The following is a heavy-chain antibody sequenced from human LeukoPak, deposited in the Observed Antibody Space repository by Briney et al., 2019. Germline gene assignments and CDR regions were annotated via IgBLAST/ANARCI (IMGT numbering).Heavy chain of an antibody. CDR3: AKEITMVRGVKPTWFDP. CDR2: ISGSGGSK. V-gene: IGHV3-23*01. J-gene: IGHJ5*02. Sequence: GGSLRLSCAASGFTFSSYAMSWVRQAPGKGVEWVSAISGSGGSKYCADSVKGRFTISRDNSKNTLYLQINSLRAEDTAVYYCAKEITMVRGVKPTWFDPWGQGTLVTVS. CDR1: GFTFSSYA. D-gene: IGHD3-10*01.